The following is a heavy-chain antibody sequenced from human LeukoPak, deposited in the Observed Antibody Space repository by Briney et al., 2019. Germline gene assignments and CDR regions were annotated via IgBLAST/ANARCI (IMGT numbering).Heavy chain of an antibody. CDR2: ISSSGSTI. CDR1: GFTFSSYE. Sequence: AGGSLRLSCAASGFTFSSYEMNWVRQAPGKGLEWVSYISSSGSTIYYADSVKGRFTISRDNAKNSLCLQMNSLRAEDTAVYYCARRGQWPGLHYYYGMVVWGKGTTVTVSS. J-gene: IGHJ6*04. CDR3: ARRGQWPGLHYYYGMVV. V-gene: IGHV3-48*03. D-gene: IGHD6-19*01.